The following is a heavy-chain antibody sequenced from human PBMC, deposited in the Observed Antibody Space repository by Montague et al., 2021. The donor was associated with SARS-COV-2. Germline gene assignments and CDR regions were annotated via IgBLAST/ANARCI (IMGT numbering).Heavy chain of an antibody. J-gene: IGHJ4*02. Sequence: SECLSLTCTVSGGSISSYYWSWIRQPPGKGLEWIGYIYYSGSTNYNPSLKSRVTISVDTSKNQFSLKLSSVTAADTAVYYCARGGEGSLLERPLDYWGQGTLVTVSS. CDR2: IYYSGST. D-gene: IGHD3-16*01. V-gene: IGHV4-59*01. CDR3: ARGGEGSLLERPLDY. CDR1: GGSISSYY.